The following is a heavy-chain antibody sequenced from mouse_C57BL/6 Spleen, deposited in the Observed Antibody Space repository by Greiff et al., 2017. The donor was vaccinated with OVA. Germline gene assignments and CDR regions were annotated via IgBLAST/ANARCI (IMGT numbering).Heavy chain of an antibody. CDR1: GFSLTSYA. V-gene: IGHV2-9-1*01. J-gene: IGHJ1*03. D-gene: IGHD2-4*01. CDR2: IWPGGGT. Sequence: VKLVESGPGLVAPSQSLSITCTVSGFSLTSYAISWVRPPPGKGLEWLGVIWPGGGTNYNSAIKSRLSISKDNSKSQVFLKMNSLQTDDTARYYCARDYEDWYFDVWGTGTTVTVSS. CDR3: ARDYEDWYFDV.